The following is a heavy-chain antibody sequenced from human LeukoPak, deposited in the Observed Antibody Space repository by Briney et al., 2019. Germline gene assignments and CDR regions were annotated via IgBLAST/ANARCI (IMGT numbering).Heavy chain of an antibody. J-gene: IGHJ6*03. V-gene: IGHV4-59*01. CDR3: ARGGPPGYYYDYYMDV. Sequence: SETLSLTCTVPGGSISSYYWSWIRQTPGKGLEWIEYIYYSGSTNFNPSLKSRVTISVDTFKNQFSLKMSSVTAADTAVYFCARGGPPGYYYDYYMDVWGKGTTVTISS. CDR2: IYYSGST. CDR1: GGSISSYY.